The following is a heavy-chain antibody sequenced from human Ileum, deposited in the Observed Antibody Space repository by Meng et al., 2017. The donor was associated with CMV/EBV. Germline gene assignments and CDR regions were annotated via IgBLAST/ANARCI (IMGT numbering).Heavy chain of an antibody. CDR1: GFTFSSYA. CDR2: ISGSGDRT. Sequence: AASGFTFSSYAMTWVRQAPGKGLEGVSVISGSGDRTNYADAVKGRFTISRDNPKNTLSLQMNSLRAEDTAVYYCARGKYNWNSISDYWGQGTLVTVSS. J-gene: IGHJ4*02. D-gene: IGHD1-7*01. V-gene: IGHV3-23*01. CDR3: ARGKYNWNSISDY.